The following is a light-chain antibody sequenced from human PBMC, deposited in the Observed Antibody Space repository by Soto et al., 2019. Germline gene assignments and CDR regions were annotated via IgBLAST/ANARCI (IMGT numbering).Light chain of an antibody. CDR3: QQYGGSPLFT. J-gene: IGKJ3*01. CDR1: RSVTSSS. CDR2: GAS. Sequence: EIVLTQSPDTLSLSPGETATLSCWASRSVTSSSLAWYQQKPGQAPRLLIYGASRRATDIPDRFSGSGSGTDFTLTISRLGPEDFAVYSCQQYGGSPLFTFGPGTRVDFK. V-gene: IGKV3-20*01.